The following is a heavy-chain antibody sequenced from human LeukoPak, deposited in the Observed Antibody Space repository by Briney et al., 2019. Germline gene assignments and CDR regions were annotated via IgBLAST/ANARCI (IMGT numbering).Heavy chain of an antibody. D-gene: IGHD1-20*01. V-gene: IGHV3-53*01. CDR1: GFTVSSNY. CDR2: IYSGGST. CDR3: ARIVGYNSPFDY. J-gene: IGHJ4*02. Sequence: LPGGPLRLSCAASGFTVSSNYMSWVRQAPGKGLEWVSVIYSGGSTYYADSVKGRFTISRDNSKNTLYLQMNSLRAEDTAVYYCARIVGYNSPFDYWGQGTLVTVSS.